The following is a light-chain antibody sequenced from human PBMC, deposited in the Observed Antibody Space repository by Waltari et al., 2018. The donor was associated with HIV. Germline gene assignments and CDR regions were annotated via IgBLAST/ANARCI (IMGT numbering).Light chain of an antibody. Sequence: QAGLTQPPSMSEPLGQTATLTCTANSNNLGKHGAARLQQHLGHPPKLLSYRNNNRPSGISERFSASRSGNTASLTITGLQPEDEADYYCSAWDRSVSVWVFGGGTKLTVL. V-gene: IGLV10-54*04. CDR3: SAWDRSVSVWV. CDR1: SNNLGKHG. CDR2: RNN. J-gene: IGLJ3*02.